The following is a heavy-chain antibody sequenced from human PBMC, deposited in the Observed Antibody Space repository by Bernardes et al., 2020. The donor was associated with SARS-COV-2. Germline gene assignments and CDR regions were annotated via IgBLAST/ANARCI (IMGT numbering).Heavy chain of an antibody. D-gene: IGHD4-17*01. CDR3: ARAGDPTTVTYYYYYGMDV. Sequence: SETLSLTCTVSGGSISSGDYYWSWIRQPPGKGLEWIGYIYYSGSTYYNPSLKSRVTISVDTSKNQFSLKLSSVTAADTAVYYCARAGDPTTVTYYYYYGMDVWGQGTTVTVSS. CDR2: IYYSGST. V-gene: IGHV4-30-4*01. J-gene: IGHJ6*02. CDR1: GGSISSGDYY.